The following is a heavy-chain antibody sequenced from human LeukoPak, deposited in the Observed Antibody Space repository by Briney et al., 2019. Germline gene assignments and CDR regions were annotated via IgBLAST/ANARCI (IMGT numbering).Heavy chain of an antibody. CDR2: ISSSSSYI. J-gene: IGHJ2*01. CDR3: AKDREYCTSTSCPVPWYFDL. Sequence: PGGSLRLSCAASRFTFSNYAMSWVRQAPGKGLEWVSSISSSSSYIYYADSMKGRFTISRDNAKNSLYLQMNSLRAEDTAVYYCAKDREYCTSTSCPVPWYFDLWGRGTLVTVSS. D-gene: IGHD2-2*01. CDR1: RFTFSNYA. V-gene: IGHV3-21*04.